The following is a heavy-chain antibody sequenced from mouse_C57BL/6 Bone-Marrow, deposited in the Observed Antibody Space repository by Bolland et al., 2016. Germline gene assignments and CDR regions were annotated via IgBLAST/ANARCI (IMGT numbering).Heavy chain of an antibody. J-gene: IGHJ3*01. Sequence: GRFTISRDNAKNNLYLQMSHLKSEDTAMYYCARVGVYDYDAFAYWGQGTLV. V-gene: IGHV5-4*01. CDR3: ARVGVYDYDAFAY. D-gene: IGHD2-4*01.